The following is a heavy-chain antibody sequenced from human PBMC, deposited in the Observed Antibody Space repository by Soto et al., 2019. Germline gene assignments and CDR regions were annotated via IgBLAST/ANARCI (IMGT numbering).Heavy chain of an antibody. CDR2: ISSTSSII. V-gene: IGHV3-48*01. J-gene: IGHJ4*02. CDR1: GFTFSTYS. Sequence: EVQLVESGGGLVQPGGSLRLSCAASGFTFSTYSMNWVRQAPGKGLEWVSYISSTSSIIYYADSVKGRFTISRDNAKNSVYLQMNSLRAEDTAVYYCARWGSFDSWVQGTLVTVSS. CDR3: ARWGSFDS. D-gene: IGHD1-26*01.